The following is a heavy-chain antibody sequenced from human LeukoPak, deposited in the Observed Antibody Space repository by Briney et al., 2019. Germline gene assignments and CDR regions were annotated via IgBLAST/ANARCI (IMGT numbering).Heavy chain of an antibody. CDR2: IYYSGST. J-gene: IGHJ4*02. Sequence: SETLSLTCTVSGGSISSYYWSWIRQPPGKGLEWIGYIYYSGSTNYNPSLKSRVTISVDTSKNQFSLKLSSVTAADTAVYYCARHSKPRLRGYSYGPFDYWGQGTLVTVSS. CDR3: ARHSKPRLRGYSYGPFDY. V-gene: IGHV4-59*08. CDR1: GGSISSYY. D-gene: IGHD5-18*01.